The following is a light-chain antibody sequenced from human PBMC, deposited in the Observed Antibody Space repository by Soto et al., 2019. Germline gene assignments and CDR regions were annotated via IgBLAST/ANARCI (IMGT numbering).Light chain of an antibody. J-gene: IGKJ4*01. CDR2: DAS. V-gene: IGKV3-11*01. CDR1: QSVSSY. Sequence: IVLTHSPATLSLSPGQRATLSCRASQSVSSYLAWYQHTPGQAPRLLISDASNRATGIPARFSGSGSGTDFTLTISSLGAEDFAVYYCQQRTNWPLTFGGGTKVEIK. CDR3: QQRTNWPLT.